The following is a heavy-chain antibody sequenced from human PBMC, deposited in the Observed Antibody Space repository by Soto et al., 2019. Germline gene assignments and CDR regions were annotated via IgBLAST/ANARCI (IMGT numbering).Heavy chain of an antibody. CDR1: GFTFDDYA. CDR3: AKDYSGSYHYYFDY. CDR2: ISWNSGSI. D-gene: IGHD1-26*01. V-gene: IGHV3-9*01. Sequence: GGSLRLSCAASGFTFDDYAMHGVRQAPGKGLEWVSGISWNSGSIGYADSVKGRFTISRDNAKNSLYLQMNSLRAEDTALYYCAKDYSGSYHYYFDYWGQGTLVTVSS. J-gene: IGHJ4*02.